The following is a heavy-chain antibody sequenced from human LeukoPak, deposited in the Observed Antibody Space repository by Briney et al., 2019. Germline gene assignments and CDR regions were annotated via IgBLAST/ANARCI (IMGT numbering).Heavy chain of an antibody. CDR1: GYTFTSYD. CDR3: ARATNEYYYYYYMDV. CDR2: MNPNSGNT. Sequence: ASVTVSCKASGYTFTSYDINWVRQATGQGLEWMGWMNPNSGNTGYAQKFQGRVTMTRNTSISTAYMELSSLRSEDTALYYCARATNEYYYYYYMDVWGKGTTVTVSS. J-gene: IGHJ6*03. V-gene: IGHV1-8*01.